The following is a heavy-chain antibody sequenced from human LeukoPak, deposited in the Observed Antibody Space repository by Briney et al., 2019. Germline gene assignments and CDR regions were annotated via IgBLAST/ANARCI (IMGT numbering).Heavy chain of an antibody. CDR3: ARDFTDYGDYGAFDY. V-gene: IGHV3-33*08. D-gene: IGHD4-17*01. CDR2: IWYDGSNK. CDR1: GFTFSSYG. Sequence: GGSLRLSCSASGFTFSSYGMHWVRQAPGKGLEWVAVIWYDGSNKYYADSVKGRLTISRDNSKNTLYLQMNSLRAEDTAVYYCARDFTDYGDYGAFDYWGQGTLVTVSS. J-gene: IGHJ4*02.